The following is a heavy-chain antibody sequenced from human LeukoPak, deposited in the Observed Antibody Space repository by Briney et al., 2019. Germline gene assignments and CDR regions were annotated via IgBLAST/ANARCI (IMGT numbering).Heavy chain of an antibody. J-gene: IGHJ6*03. Sequence: SVKVSCKPSGGTFNNHAISWVRQAPGQGLEWMGGIIPIFGTADYAQKVQGRVTITTDESTSTAYMELSSLISEDTAVYYCASRELESGWHYHYYMDVWGKGTTVTVS. V-gene: IGHV1-69*05. CDR2: IIPIFGTA. D-gene: IGHD1-1*01. CDR1: GGTFNNHA. CDR3: ASRELESGWHYHYYMDV.